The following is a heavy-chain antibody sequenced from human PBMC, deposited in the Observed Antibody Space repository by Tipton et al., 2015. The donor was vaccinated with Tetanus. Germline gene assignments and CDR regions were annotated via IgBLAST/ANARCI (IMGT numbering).Heavy chain of an antibody. CDR3: NGGSTRAYFDY. CDR1: GFTFSRYA. D-gene: IGHD2-2*01. V-gene: IGHV3-30*14. CDR2: VSYDGNAK. Sequence: SLRLSCAASGFTFSRYAMNWVRQGPGKGLEWVAVVSYDGNAKFHADSVKGRITISRDNSKNTLYLQMNSLRAEDAAVYYCNGGSTRAYFDYWGLGTKVTVSS. J-gene: IGHJ4*02.